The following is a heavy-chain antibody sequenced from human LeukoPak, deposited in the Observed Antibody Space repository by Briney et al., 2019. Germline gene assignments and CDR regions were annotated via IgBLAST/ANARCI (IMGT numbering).Heavy chain of an antibody. Sequence: SETLSLTCTVSGGAISSSSYYWGWIRQPAGKGLEWIGRIYTSGSTNYNPSLKSRVTISVDTSKNQFSLKLSSVTAADTAVYYCASGLRYFDLYYWGQGTLVTVSS. J-gene: IGHJ4*02. D-gene: IGHD3-9*01. CDR3: ASGLRYFDLYY. CDR1: GGAISSSSYY. CDR2: IYTSGST. V-gene: IGHV4-61*02.